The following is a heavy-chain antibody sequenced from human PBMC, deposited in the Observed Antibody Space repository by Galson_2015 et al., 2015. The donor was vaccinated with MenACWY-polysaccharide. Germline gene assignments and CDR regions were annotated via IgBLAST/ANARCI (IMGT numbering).Heavy chain of an antibody. CDR1: GFTFSNYS. CDR3: ANNPRGLTFRD. J-gene: IGHJ4*02. V-gene: IGHV3-48*01. D-gene: IGHD3-10*01. Sequence: SLRLSCAASGFTFSNYSMSWVRQAPGKGPEWISYITSRSSTIYYSDSVKGRFTISRDNAKNSLYLEMKSLRPNDTAVYYCANNPRGLTFRDWGQGTLVTVSS. CDR2: ITSRSSTI.